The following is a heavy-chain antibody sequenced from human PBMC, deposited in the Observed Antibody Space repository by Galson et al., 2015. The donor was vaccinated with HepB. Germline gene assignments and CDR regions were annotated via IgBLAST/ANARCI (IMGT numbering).Heavy chain of an antibody. J-gene: IGHJ3*02. D-gene: IGHD6-13*01. V-gene: IGHV3-23*01. CDR2: ISGSGGST. CDR1: GFTFSSYA. Sequence: SLRLSCAASGFTFSSYAMSWVRQAPGKGLEWVSAISGSGGSTYYADSVKGRFTISRDNSKNTLYLQMNSLRAEDTAVYYCARDRYSSSWRTNHDAFDIWGQGTMVTVSS. CDR3: ARDRYSSSWRTNHDAFDI.